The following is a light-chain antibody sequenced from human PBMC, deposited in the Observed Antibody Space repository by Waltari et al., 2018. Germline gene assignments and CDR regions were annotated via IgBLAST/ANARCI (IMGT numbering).Light chain of an antibody. CDR3: NSYTGSSSWV. Sequence: QSALTQPASVSGSPGQSITISCYGTSSDVGFYNYVSWYQQHPGKAPKLMIYEVSQRPAGVSVRFAGSKSGNTASLTISGLQAEDEADYYCNSYTGSSSWVFGGGTKVTV. CDR1: SSDVGFYNY. J-gene: IGLJ3*02. V-gene: IGLV2-14*01. CDR2: EVS.